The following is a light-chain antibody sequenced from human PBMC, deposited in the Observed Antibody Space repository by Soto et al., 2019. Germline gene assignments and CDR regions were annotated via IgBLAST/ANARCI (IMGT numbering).Light chain of an antibody. Sequence: QSVLTQPPSVSGAPGQRVTISCTGSSSNIGAGYDVHWYQQLPGTAPKLLIYGNSNRPSGVPDRFSDSKSGTSASLAITGLQAEDEADYYCQSYDASLSGRVVFGGGTKLTV. CDR1: SSNIGAGYD. CDR2: GNS. V-gene: IGLV1-40*01. J-gene: IGLJ2*01. CDR3: QSYDASLSGRVV.